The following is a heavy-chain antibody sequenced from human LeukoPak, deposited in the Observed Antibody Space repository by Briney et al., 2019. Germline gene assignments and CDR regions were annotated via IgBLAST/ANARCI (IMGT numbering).Heavy chain of an antibody. CDR3: ARLTTVTSSQFDY. CDR2: IYYSGST. Sequence: SETLSLTCTVSGGSISSSSYYWGWIRQPPGKGLEWIGSIYYSGSTYYNPSLKSRVTISVDTSKNQFSLKLSSVTAADTAVYYCARLTTVTSSQFDYWGQGTLVTVSS. CDR1: GGSISSSSYY. D-gene: IGHD4-17*01. V-gene: IGHV4-39*01. J-gene: IGHJ4*02.